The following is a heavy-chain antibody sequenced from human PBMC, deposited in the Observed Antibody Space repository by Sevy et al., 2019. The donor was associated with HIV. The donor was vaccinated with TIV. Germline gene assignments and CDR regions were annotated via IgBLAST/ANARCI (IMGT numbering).Heavy chain of an antibody. D-gene: IGHD2-2*01. CDR3: AREMIVVVPAANYGMDV. CDR2: ISYDGSNK. CDR1: GFTFSSYA. J-gene: IGHJ6*02. Sequence: GGSLRLSCAASGFTFSSYAMHWVRQAPGKGLEWVAVISYDGSNKYYADSVKGRFTISRDNSKNTLYLQMNSRRAEDTAVYYCAREMIVVVPAANYGMDVWGQGTTVTVSS. V-gene: IGHV3-30*04.